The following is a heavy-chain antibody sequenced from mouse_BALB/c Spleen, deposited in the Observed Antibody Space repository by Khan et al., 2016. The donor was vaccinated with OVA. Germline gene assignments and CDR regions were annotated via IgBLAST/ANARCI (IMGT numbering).Heavy chain of an antibody. CDR3: SRDGYSPWFAY. Sequence: VQLQQSGAELMRPGALVKLSCKASGFNIKDYYIHWVKQRPEQGLVWIGRIDPENGNTIYDPKFQGKASITSDTSSNTAYLQLNSLTSEDTAVYYCSRDGYSPWFAYWGQGTLVTVSA. J-gene: IGHJ3*01. CDR2: IDPENGNT. CDR1: GFNIKDYY. V-gene: IGHV14-1*02. D-gene: IGHD2-3*01.